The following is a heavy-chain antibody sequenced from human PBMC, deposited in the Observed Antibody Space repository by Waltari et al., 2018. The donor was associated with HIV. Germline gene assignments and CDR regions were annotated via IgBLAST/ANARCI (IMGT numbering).Heavy chain of an antibody. V-gene: IGHV3-33*01. CDR3: ARGDIILMVYTIDY. CDR2: IWFDGNHK. D-gene: IGHD2-8*01. CDR1: GLLFSSYG. Sequence: QVQLVESGGGVVHPGSSVRLSCAASGLLFSSYGMHWVRQAPGKGLEWVAVIWFDGNHKYYSDSVKGRFTISRDNSKDTVDLQMNSLRTEDTGVYYCARGDIILMVYTIDYWGQGTLVSVSS. J-gene: IGHJ4*02.